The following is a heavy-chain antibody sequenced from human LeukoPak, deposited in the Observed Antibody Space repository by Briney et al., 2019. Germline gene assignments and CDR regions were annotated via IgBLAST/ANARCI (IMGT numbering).Heavy chain of an antibody. J-gene: IGHJ3*02. CDR3: AKDQVISGSEASDI. V-gene: IGHV3-23*01. CDR1: GFTFSSYT. CDR2: ISGSGVGT. Sequence: GGSLRLSCAAPGFTFSSYTMNWVRQAPGKGLEWVSAISGSGVGTYYADSVKGRFTISRDNSWNTLYLQMSSLRVEDTAVYYCAKDQVISGSEASDIWGQGTMVTVSS. D-gene: IGHD2-21*01.